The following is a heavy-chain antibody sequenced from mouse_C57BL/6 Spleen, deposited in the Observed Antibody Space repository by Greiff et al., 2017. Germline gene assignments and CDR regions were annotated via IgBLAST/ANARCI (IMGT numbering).Heavy chain of an antibody. CDR1: GYTFTGYW. D-gene: IGHD2-2*01. CDR2: ILPCSGST. V-gene: IGHV1-9*01. CDR3: ARSIYYGYDGNWYFDF. J-gene: IGHJ1*03. Sequence: VKLLESGAELMKPGASVKLSCKATGYTFTGYWIEWVKQRPGHGPEWIGDILPCSGSTNYNEKFKGKATFTADPSSNTAYMQLSSLTTEDSALYYCARSIYYGYDGNWYFDFWGTGTTVTVSS.